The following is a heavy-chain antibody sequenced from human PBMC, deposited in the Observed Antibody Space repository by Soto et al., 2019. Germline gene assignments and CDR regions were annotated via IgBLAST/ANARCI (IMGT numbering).Heavy chain of an antibody. Sequence: QVQLVQSGAEVKKPGASVKVSCKASGYTFTSYYMHWVRQAPGQGLEWMGIINPSGGSTSYAQKFQGRVTMTRDTSTSTVYMELSSLRSEDTAVYYCASSMSPSYSSGWYQGHHPWGQGTLVTVSS. J-gene: IGHJ1*01. D-gene: IGHD6-19*01. V-gene: IGHV1-46*01. CDR1: GYTFTSYY. CDR2: INPSGGST. CDR3: ASSMSPSYSSGWYQGHHP.